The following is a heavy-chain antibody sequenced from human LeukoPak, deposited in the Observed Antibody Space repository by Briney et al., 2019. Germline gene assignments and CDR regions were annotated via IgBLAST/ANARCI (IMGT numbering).Heavy chain of an antibody. CDR2: IYYSGST. J-gene: IGHJ6*03. V-gene: IGHV4-39*01. D-gene: IGHD2-2*01. CDR1: GGSISSSNYY. CDR3: ARHKCDRFDPVYCSSTSSAIYYYYYMDV. Sequence: SETLSLTCTVSGGSISSSNYYWGWIRQPPGKGLEWIGSIYYSGSTYYNPSLKSRVTISVDTSKNQFSLKLSSVTAADTAVYYCARHKCDRFDPVYCSSTSSAIYYYYYMDVWGKGTTVTVSS.